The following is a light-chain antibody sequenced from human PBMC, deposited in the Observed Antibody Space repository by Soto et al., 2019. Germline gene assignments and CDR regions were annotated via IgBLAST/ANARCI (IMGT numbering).Light chain of an antibody. J-gene: IGKJ1*01. CDR2: AAS. V-gene: IGKV1-8*01. Sequence: AIRMTQSPSSFSASSGDRVTITCRASQDISSYLAWYQQKPGKAPKLLIFAASTLQSGVPSRFSGSGSGTDFTLTISRLQAEDLAIYHCQQYHASPWTFGQGTKVEIK. CDR3: QQYHASPWT. CDR1: QDISSY.